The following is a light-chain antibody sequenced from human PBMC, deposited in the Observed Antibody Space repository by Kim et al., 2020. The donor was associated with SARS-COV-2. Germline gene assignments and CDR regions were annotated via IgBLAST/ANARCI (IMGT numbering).Light chain of an antibody. CDR3: QQYFGTPLT. CDR2: WAS. J-gene: IGKJ4*01. V-gene: IGKV4-1*01. Sequence: DFVMTQSPDSLAVSLGERATINCKSSQSVLYSSNNKNYLAWYQQKPGQPPKLLIYWASTRESGVPDRFSGSGSGTHFTLTITNLQAEDVAVYYCQQYFGTPLTFGGGTKVDIK. CDR1: QSVLYSSNNKNY.